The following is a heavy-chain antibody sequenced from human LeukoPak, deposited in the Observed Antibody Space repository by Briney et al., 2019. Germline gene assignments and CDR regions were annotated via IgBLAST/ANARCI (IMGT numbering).Heavy chain of an antibody. CDR1: GFTFRGAA. CDR2: ISSSGNNA. V-gene: IGHV3-23*01. CDR3: AKDIQLST. Sequence: GGSLRLSCAVSGFTFRGAAMTWVRQAPGKGLEWVSLISSSGNNAYYADSVEGRFTISRDNSKNTLSLQMNSLRVEDTAIYYCAKDIQLSTWGLGTRVTVSS. D-gene: IGHD5-24*01. J-gene: IGHJ3*01.